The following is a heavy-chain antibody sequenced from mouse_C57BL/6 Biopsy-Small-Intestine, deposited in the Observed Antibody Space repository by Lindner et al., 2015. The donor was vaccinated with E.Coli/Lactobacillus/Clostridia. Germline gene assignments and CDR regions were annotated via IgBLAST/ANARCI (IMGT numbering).Heavy chain of an antibody. Sequence: VQLQESGAELMKPGASVKLSCKATGYTFTGYWIEWVKQRPGHGLEWIGEILPGSGSTNYNGKFKGKATFTADTSSNTAYMQLSSLTTEDSAIYYCARHYYGSSYFAYWGQGTLVTVSA. V-gene: IGHV1-9*01. CDR3: ARHYYGSSYFAY. CDR2: ILPGSGST. D-gene: IGHD1-1*01. J-gene: IGHJ3*01. CDR1: GYTFTGYW.